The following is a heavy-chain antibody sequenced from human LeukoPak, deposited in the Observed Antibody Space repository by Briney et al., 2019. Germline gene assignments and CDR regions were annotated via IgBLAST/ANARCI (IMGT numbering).Heavy chain of an antibody. Sequence: QPGRSLRLSCAASGFTFSSYAMHWVRQAPGKGLEWVAVISYDGSNKYYADSVKGRFTISRDNSKNTLYLQMNSLRAEDTAVYYCARDRQFSSGWYLTFGDYYYGMDVWGQGTTVTVSS. CDR3: ARDRQFSSGWYLTFGDYYYGMDV. V-gene: IGHV3-30*04. D-gene: IGHD6-19*01. CDR2: ISYDGSNK. CDR1: GFTFSSYA. J-gene: IGHJ6*02.